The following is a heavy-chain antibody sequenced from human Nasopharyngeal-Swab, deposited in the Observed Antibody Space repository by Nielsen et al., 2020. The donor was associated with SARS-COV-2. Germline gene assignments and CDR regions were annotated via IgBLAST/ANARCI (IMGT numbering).Heavy chain of an antibody. J-gene: IGHJ5*02. CDR3: ARAHIVVVPAHNWFDP. D-gene: IGHD2-2*01. V-gene: IGHV4-59*13. CDR2: IYYSGST. Sequence: PGKGLEWIGYIYYSGSTNYNPSLKSRATISVDTSKNQFSLKLSSVTAADTAVYYCARAHIVVVPAHNWFDPWGQGTLVTVSS.